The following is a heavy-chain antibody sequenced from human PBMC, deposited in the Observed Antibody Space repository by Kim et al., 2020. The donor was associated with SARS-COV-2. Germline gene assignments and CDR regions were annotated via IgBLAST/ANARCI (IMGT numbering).Heavy chain of an antibody. Sequence: GGSLRLSCVASGFNLEAYAMHWVRQAPEKGLEWVSGISWNSENIGYADSLRGRFTISRDNAKNSLYLQMNSLSTEDTALYYCVRVRLRDGHGYRWGRGTLVTLSS. CDR2: ISWNSENI. CDR1: GFNLEAYA. J-gene: IGHJ4*02. CDR3: VRVRLRDGHGYR. V-gene: IGHV3-9*01. D-gene: IGHD5-18*01.